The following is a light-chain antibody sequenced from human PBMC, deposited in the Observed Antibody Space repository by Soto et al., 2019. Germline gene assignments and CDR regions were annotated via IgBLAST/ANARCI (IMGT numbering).Light chain of an antibody. V-gene: IGKV3-20*01. CDR3: QQYGSSPQTWP. Sequence: EIVLTQSPGTLSLSPGERATLSCRASQSVSSSDLAWYQQKPGQAPRLLIYGASSRATGTPDRFSGSGSGTDFTLTISRLEPEDSAVYYCQQYGSSPQTWPFGQGTKVEIK. J-gene: IGKJ1*01. CDR2: GAS. CDR1: QSVSSSD.